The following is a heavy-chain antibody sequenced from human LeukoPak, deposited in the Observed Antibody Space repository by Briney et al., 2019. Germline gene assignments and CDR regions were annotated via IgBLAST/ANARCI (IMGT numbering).Heavy chain of an antibody. D-gene: IGHD5-12*01. CDR2: IRYDGSNK. CDR1: GFTFSSYG. J-gene: IGHJ5*02. Sequence: GGSLRLSCAASGFTFSSYGMHWVRQAPGKGLEWVAFIRYDGSNKYYADSVKGRFTISRDNSKNTLYLQMNSLRPEDTAVYYCAKSRDPFWQNIVATPFDPWGQGTLVTVSS. V-gene: IGHV3-30*02. CDR3: AKSRDPFWQNIVATPFDP.